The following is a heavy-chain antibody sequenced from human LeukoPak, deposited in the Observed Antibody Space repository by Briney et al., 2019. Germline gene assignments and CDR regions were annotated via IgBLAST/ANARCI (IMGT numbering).Heavy chain of an antibody. CDR3: ARGREYYYGSGSYHWFDP. Sequence: SETLSLTYTVSGGSISSYYWSWIRQPPGKGLEWIGYIYYSGSTNYNPSLKSRVTISVDTSKNQFSLKLSSVTAADTAVYYCARGREYYYGSGSYHWFDPWGQGTLVTVSS. CDR1: GGSISSYY. V-gene: IGHV4-59*01. D-gene: IGHD3-10*01. CDR2: IYYSGST. J-gene: IGHJ5*02.